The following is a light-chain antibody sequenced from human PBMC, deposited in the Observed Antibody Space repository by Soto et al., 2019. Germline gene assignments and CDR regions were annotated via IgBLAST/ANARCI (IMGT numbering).Light chain of an antibody. V-gene: IGKV3-20*01. J-gene: IGKJ2*01. CDR2: ATS. CDR1: QSVSSRD. Sequence: ESVLTQSPGNLSLSPGERATLSCRASQSVSSRDLAWYQQKPGQAPRLLIYATSSRAAGIPDRFSGSGSGTDFTLTISRLEPEDFAVYYCQQYDNSPGYTFGQGTKLEIK. CDR3: QQYDNSPGYT.